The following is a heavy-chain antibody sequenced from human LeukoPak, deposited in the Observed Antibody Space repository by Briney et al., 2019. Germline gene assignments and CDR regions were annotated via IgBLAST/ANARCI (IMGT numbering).Heavy chain of an antibody. CDR3: ARGGYSSGWYGALYY. D-gene: IGHD6-19*01. J-gene: IGHJ4*02. V-gene: IGHV1-69*06. CDR2: IIPIFGTA. Sequence: SVKVSCKASGGTFSSYAISWVRQAPGQGLEWMGGIIPIFGTANYAQKFQGRVTITADKSTSTAYMELSSLRSEDTAVYYCARGGYSSGWYGALYYWGQGTLVTVSP. CDR1: GGTFSSYA.